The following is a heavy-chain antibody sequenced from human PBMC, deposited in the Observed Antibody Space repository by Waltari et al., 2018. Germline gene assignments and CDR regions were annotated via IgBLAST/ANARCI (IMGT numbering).Heavy chain of an antibody. D-gene: IGHD3-16*01. CDR2: IYFGDYET. V-gene: IGHV5-51*01. CDR1: GYRVTSYW. J-gene: IGHJ6*02. Sequence: EVQLVQSGAEVKKAGESLKISCRGSGYRVTSYWIGWVRQMPGKGLEWMGIIYFGDYETRYSPSFQGQVNISADRSISTAYLQWDRLKTSDTATYFCAIQPPEGRLGSYFYSGMDVWGQGTTVTVSS. CDR3: AIQPPEGRLGSYFYSGMDV.